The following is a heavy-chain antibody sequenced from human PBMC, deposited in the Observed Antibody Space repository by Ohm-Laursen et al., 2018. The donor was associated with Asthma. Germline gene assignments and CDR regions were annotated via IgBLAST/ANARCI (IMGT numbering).Heavy chain of an antibody. J-gene: IGHJ3*01. CDR1: GSTFSAHY. CDR2: IRSKAQSYTT. V-gene: IGHV3-72*01. CDR3: ARDLLNWDAAFDV. Sequence: GSLRLSCAAPGSTFSAHYMDWVRQAPGKGLEWVGRIRSKAQSYTTEYAASVKGRFTISRDDSKNSLYLQMNSLQTEDTALYYCARDLLNWDAAFDVWGQGTMVTVSS. D-gene: IGHD1-26*01.